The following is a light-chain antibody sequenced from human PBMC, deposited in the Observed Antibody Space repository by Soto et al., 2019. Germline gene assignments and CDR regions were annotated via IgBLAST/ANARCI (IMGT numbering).Light chain of an antibody. CDR3: QQYNNWPPWT. CDR1: QSVSSN. J-gene: IGKJ2*02. CDR2: GAS. V-gene: IGKV3-15*01. Sequence: EIVMTQSPATLSGSAGERATLSCRASQSVSSNLAWYQQKPGQAPRLLIYGASTRATGIPARFSGSGSGTEFTLTISSLQSEDFAVYYCQQYNNWPPWTFGQGTKLEIK.